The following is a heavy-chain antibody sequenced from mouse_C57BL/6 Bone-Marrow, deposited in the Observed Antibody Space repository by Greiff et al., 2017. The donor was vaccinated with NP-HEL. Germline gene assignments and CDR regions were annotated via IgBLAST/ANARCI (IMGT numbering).Heavy chain of an antibody. CDR3: ARHEEAYYSIFAWFAY. V-gene: IGHV1-62-2*01. J-gene: IGHJ3*01. D-gene: IGHD2-5*01. Sequence: QVQLKESGAELVKPGASVKLSCKASGYTFTEYTIHWVKQRSGQGLEWIGWFYPGSGSIKYNEKFKDKATLTADKSSSTVYMELSRLTSEYSAVYFCARHEEAYYSIFAWFAYWGQGTLVTVSA. CDR2: FYPGSGSI. CDR1: GYTFTEYT.